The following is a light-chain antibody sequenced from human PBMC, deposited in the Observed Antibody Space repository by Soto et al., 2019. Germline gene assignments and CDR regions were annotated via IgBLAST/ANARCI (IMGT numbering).Light chain of an antibody. CDR2: DNY. CDR1: SSNIGSNY. J-gene: IGLJ2*01. V-gene: IGLV1-51*01. CDR3: DSWDNSLSVVL. Sequence: QSVLTQPPSVSAAPGQRVTISCSGSSSNIGSNYVSWYQQLPGTAPKLLIYDNYKRPSGIPDRFSGSTSGTSATLAIAGLHTGDEADYYCDSWDNSLSVVLFGGGTKLTVL.